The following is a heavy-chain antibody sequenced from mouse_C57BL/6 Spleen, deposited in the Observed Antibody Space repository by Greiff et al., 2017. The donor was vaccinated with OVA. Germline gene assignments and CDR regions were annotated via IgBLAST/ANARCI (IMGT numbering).Heavy chain of an antibody. Sequence: EVQLQQSGPVLVKPGASVKMSCKASGYTFTDYYMNWVKQSHGKSLEWIGVINPYNGGTSYNQKFKGKATLTVDKSSSTAYMELNSRTSEDSAVYYCARSGETGSLFDYWGQGTTLTVSS. CDR3: ARSGETGSLFDY. CDR2: INPYNGGT. J-gene: IGHJ2*01. V-gene: IGHV1-19*01. CDR1: GYTFTDYY. D-gene: IGHD4-1*01.